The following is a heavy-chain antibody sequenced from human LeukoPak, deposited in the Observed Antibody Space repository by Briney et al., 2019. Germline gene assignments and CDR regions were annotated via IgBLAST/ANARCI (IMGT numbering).Heavy chain of an antibody. Sequence: GGSLRLSCAASGFTFISYWMSWVRQAPGKGLEWVANIKQDGSEKYYVGSVKGRFTISRDNAKNSLYLQMNSLRAEDTAVYYCARADSSIAARLSRSSIFNYYYYMDVWGKGTTVTVSS. V-gene: IGHV3-7*01. J-gene: IGHJ6*03. D-gene: IGHD6-6*01. CDR2: IKQDGSEK. CDR1: GFTFISYW. CDR3: ARADSSIAARLSRSSIFNYYYYMDV.